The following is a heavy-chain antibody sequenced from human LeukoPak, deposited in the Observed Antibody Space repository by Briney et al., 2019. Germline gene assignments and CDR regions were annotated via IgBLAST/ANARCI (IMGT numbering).Heavy chain of an antibody. D-gene: IGHD2-21*01. J-gene: IGHJ4*02. CDR1: GFTFDDYG. V-gene: IGHV3-20*04. CDR3: AKERGGEFDY. Sequence: GGSLRLSCAASGFTFDDYGMSWVRQAPGKGLEWVSGINWNGGSTGYADSVKGRFTISRDNSKNTLYQQMNSLRAGDTAVYYCAKERGGEFDYWGQGTLVTVSS. CDR2: INWNGGST.